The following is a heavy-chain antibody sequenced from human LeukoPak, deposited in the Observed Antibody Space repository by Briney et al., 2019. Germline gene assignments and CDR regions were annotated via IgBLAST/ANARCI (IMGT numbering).Heavy chain of an antibody. V-gene: IGHV3-23*01. D-gene: IGHD3-10*01. Sequence: GGSLRLSCAASGFTFSSYAMSWVRQAPGKGLEWVSAISGSGGSTYYADSVKGRFTISRDNSKNTLYLQMNGLRAEDTAVYYCAKDVWFGELLKGFDYWGQGTLVTVSS. CDR3: AKDVWFGELLKGFDY. J-gene: IGHJ4*02. CDR2: ISGSGGST. CDR1: GFTFSSYA.